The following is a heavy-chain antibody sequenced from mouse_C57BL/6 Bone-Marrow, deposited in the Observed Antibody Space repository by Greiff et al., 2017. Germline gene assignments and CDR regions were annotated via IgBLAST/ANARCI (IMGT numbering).Heavy chain of an antibody. CDR3: ARTYYDYEGFAY. CDR2: IDTSDSYT. CDR1: GYTFTSYW. J-gene: IGHJ3*01. Sequence: QVQLKQPGAELVRPGPSVKLSCKASGYTFTSYWMHWVKQRPGPGLEWIGVIDTSDSYTNYNQKFKGKATLTVDTSSSTAYIQLSSLTSKDAAVYYCARTYYDYEGFAYWGQGTLVTVSA. D-gene: IGHD2-4*01. V-gene: IGHV1-59*01.